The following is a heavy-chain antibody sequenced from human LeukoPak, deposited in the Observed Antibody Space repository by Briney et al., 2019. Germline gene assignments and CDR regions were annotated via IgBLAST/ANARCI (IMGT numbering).Heavy chain of an antibody. J-gene: IGHJ6*03. Sequence: ASVKVSCKASGYTFTSYYMHWVRQAPGQGLEWMGIINPSGGSTSYAQKFQGRVTMTRDTSTSTVYMELSSLRSEDTAVYYCARDRGDYYDSKSMDVWGKGTTVTISS. CDR1: GYTFTSYY. CDR3: ARDRGDYYDSKSMDV. CDR2: INPSGGST. D-gene: IGHD3-22*01. V-gene: IGHV1-46*01.